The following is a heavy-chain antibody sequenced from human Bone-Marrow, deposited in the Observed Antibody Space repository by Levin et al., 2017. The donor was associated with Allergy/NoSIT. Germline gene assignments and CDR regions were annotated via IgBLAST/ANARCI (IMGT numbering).Heavy chain of an antibody. V-gene: IGHV1-2*02. Sequence: AASVKVSCKASGYTFTGYYMHWVRQAPGQGLEWMGWINPNSGGTNYAQKFQGRVTMTRDTSISTAYMELSRLRSDDTAVYYCARVAIITMVRGGPQYYFDYWGQGTLVTVSS. D-gene: IGHD3-10*01. CDR1: GYTFTGYY. CDR3: ARVAIITMVRGGPQYYFDY. CDR2: INPNSGGT. J-gene: IGHJ4*02.